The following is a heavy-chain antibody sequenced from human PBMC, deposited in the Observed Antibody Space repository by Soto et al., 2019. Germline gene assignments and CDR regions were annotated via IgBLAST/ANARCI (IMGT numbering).Heavy chain of an antibody. V-gene: IGHV1-2*04. J-gene: IGHJ4*02. Sequence: ASVKVSCKASGYTFTAYYIHWVRQAPGQGLEWMGWINPNSGGTKFAQKFQGWVTVTRDTSITTAYMEMTSLKTDDTAVYYCARGFGYSSGWFLASWGLGTLVTVSS. CDR2: INPNSGGT. CDR3: ARGFGYSSGWFLAS. D-gene: IGHD6-19*01. CDR1: GYTFTAYY.